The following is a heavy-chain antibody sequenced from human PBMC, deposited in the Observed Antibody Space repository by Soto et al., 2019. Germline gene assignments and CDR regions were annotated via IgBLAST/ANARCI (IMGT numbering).Heavy chain of an antibody. CDR2: ISYDGSNK. D-gene: IGHD2-21*02. CDR1: GFTFSSYG. Sequence: RLSCAASGFTFSSYGMHWVRQAPGKGLEWVAVISYDGSNKYYADSVKGRFTISRDNSKNTLYLQMNSLRAEDTAVYYCAKGDLYYYYGMDVWGQGTTVTVSS. CDR3: AKGDLYYYYGMDV. J-gene: IGHJ6*02. V-gene: IGHV3-30*18.